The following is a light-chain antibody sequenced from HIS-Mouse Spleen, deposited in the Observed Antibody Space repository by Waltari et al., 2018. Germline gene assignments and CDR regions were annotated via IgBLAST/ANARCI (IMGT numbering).Light chain of an antibody. J-gene: IGLJ2*01. CDR1: ALPKQY. CDR2: DDS. V-gene: IGLV3-10*01. CDR3: YSTDSSGNHRV. Sequence: SYELTHPPSVSVSPGQTARFTCSGDALPKQYASRYSQKSGQAPVLVIYDDSKRPSGLPERFSGSSSGTMATLTISGAQVEDEADYYCYSTDSSGNHRVFGGGTKLTVL.